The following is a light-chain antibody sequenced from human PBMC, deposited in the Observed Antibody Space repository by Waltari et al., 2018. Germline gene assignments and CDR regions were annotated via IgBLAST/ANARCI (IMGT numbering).Light chain of an antibody. CDR2: HAS. CDR1: QSVSRD. CDR3: QHYVSLPGT. Sequence: EIVLTQSPGTLSLSPGERATLSCRASQSVSRDLAWYQQKPGQAPRLLIYHASSRAPGIPDRFSGSGSGTDFSLSISRLEPEDFAVYYCQHYVSLPGTFGQRTKVEI. V-gene: IGKV3-20*01. J-gene: IGKJ1*01.